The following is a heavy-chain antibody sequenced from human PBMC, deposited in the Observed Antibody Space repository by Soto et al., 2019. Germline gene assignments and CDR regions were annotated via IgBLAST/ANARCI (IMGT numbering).Heavy chain of an antibody. CDR2: INPNSGGT. CDR1: GYTFTGYY. D-gene: IGHD2-15*01. CDR3: AAALVVVDATLDYYGMDV. J-gene: IGHJ6*02. V-gene: IGHV1-2*04. Sequence: GASVKVSCQASGYTFTGYYMHWVRQAPGQGLEWMGWINPNSGGTNYAQKFQGWVTMTRDTSISTAYMELSRLRSDDTAVYYCAAALVVVDATLDYYGMDVWGQGTTVTVSS.